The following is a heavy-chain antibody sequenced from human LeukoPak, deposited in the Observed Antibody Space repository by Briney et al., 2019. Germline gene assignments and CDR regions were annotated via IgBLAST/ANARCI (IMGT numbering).Heavy chain of an antibody. Sequence: PGGSLRLSCAASGFTFSSYAMHWVRQAPGKGLEWVAVISYDGSNKYYADSVKGRFTISRDNSKNTLYLQMNSLRAEDTAVYYCARVGGSGSSLLDYWGQGTLVTVSS. V-gene: IGHV3-30-3*01. CDR1: GFTFSSYA. J-gene: IGHJ4*02. D-gene: IGHD1-26*01. CDR2: ISYDGSNK. CDR3: ARVGGSGSSLLDY.